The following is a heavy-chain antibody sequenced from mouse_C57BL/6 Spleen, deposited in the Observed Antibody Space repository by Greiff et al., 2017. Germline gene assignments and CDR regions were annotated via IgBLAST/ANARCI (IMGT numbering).Heavy chain of an antibody. CDR3: ARAYGSSYDAMDY. CDR1: GYTFTSYW. Sequence: QVQLQQPGAELVRPGSSVKLSCKASGYTFTSYWMHWVKQRPIQGLEWIGNIDPSDSETHYNQKFKDKATLTVAKSSSTAYMQLSSLTSEDSAVYYCARAYGSSYDAMDYWGQGTSVTVSS. D-gene: IGHD1-1*01. V-gene: IGHV1-52*01. CDR2: IDPSDSET. J-gene: IGHJ4*01.